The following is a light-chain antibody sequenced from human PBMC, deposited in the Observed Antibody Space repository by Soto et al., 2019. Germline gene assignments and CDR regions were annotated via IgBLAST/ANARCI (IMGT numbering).Light chain of an antibody. CDR1: QSISTY. J-gene: IGKJ2*01. CDR2: AAS. CDR3: QQSSSAPPT. V-gene: IGKV1-39*01. Sequence: DIQMTQSPSSLPASVGDRISMTCRASQSISTYLSWYQQKPGKAPQLLIYAASNLQSGVPSRFSGSGSETGFTLTTSSLQPEDFAPYYCQQSSSAPPTFGQGTKLEIK.